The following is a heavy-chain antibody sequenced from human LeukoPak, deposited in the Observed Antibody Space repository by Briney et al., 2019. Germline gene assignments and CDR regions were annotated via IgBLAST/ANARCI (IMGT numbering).Heavy chain of an antibody. D-gene: IGHD3-22*01. CDR1: GFTFSSNY. J-gene: IGHJ4*02. V-gene: IGHV3-53*01. CDR2: IYSGGST. Sequence: GGSLRPSCAPSGFTFSSNYMSWVRQAPGKGLEWVSVIYSGGSTYYADSVKGRFTISRDNSKNTLYLQMNSLRAEDTAVYYCARTSLTYYYNSRGYLPADFWGQGTLVTVSS. CDR3: ARTSLTYYYNSRGYLPADF.